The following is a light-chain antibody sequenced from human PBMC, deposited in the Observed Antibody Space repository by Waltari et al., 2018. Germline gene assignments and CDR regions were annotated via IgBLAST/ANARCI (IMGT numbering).Light chain of an antibody. Sequence: QSALTQPASVSGSPGQSITISCSGPSSDGGKYNFVSWFQQHPGTAPKPMIYEGSKRPSGVSNRFSGSKSGNTASLTISGLQAEDEADYYCCSYAGNRWVFGGGTKLTVL. CDR3: CSYAGNRWV. CDR2: EGS. J-gene: IGLJ3*02. V-gene: IGLV2-23*01. CDR1: SSDGGKYNF.